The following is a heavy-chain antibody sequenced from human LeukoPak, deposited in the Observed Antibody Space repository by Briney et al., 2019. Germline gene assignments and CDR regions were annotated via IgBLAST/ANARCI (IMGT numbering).Heavy chain of an antibody. J-gene: IGHJ3*02. CDR3: ATSEYYYDSSGYQADAFDI. Sequence: GESLKISCKGSGYSFTSYWIGWVRQMPGKSLEWMGIIYPGDSDTRYSPSFQGQVTISADKSISTAYLQWSSLKASDTAMYYCATSEYYYDSSGYQADAFDIWGQGTMVTVSS. D-gene: IGHD3-22*01. CDR1: GYSFTSYW. V-gene: IGHV5-51*01. CDR2: IYPGDSDT.